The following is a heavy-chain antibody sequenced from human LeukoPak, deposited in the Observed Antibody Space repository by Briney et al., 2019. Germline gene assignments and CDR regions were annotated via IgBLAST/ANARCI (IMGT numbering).Heavy chain of an antibody. V-gene: IGHV1-2*06. CDR1: GYTFTGYY. CDR2: INPNSGGT. CDR3: ASSDTAMAWFDP. J-gene: IGHJ5*02. D-gene: IGHD5-18*01. Sequence: ASVKVSCKASGYTFTGYYMHWVRQAPGQGLEWMGRINPNSGGTNYAQKLQGRVTMTRDTSISTAYMELSRLRSDDTAVYYCASSDTAMAWFDPWGQGTLVTVSS.